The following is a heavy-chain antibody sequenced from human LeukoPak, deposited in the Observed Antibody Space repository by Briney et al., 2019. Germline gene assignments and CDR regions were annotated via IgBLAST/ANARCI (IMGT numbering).Heavy chain of an antibody. CDR1: GGTFSSYA. CDR3: ARGVPYYYYYGMDV. Sequence: SVKVSCKASGGTFSSYAISWVRQAPGQGLGWMGGIIPIFGTANYAQKFQGRVTITVDESTSTAYMELSSLRSEDTAVYYCARGVPYYYYYGMDVWGQGTTVTVSS. V-gene: IGHV1-69*13. CDR2: IIPIFGTA. J-gene: IGHJ6*02.